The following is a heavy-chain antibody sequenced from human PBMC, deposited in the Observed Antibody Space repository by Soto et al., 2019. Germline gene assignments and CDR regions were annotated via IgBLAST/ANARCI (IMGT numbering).Heavy chain of an antibody. D-gene: IGHD5-18*01. CDR2: INRGGGP. Sequence: EVRLLESGGGLVQPGGSLTLSCATSGFTFNNYSMSWVRQAPGKGLEWVSSINRGGGPYYADSVKGRFTISRDNSKNMLYLQMNSLRADDTAVYFCARADGPLPVTLLGFWGQGTLVTVSS. V-gene: IGHV3-23*01. J-gene: IGHJ4*02. CDR1: GFTFNNYS. CDR3: ARADGPLPVTLLGF.